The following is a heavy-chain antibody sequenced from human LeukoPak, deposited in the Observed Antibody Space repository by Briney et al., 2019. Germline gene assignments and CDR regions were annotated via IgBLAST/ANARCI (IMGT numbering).Heavy chain of an antibody. V-gene: IGHV3-30*04. CDR3: ARDLKSSRAYFGY. Sequence: GGSLRLSCAASGFTFSSYAMHWVRQAPGKELEWVAVISYDGSNKYYADSVKGRFTISRDNSKNTLYLQMNSLRAEDTAVYYCARDLKSSRAYFGYWGQGTLVTVSS. CDR1: GFTFSSYA. J-gene: IGHJ4*02. CDR2: ISYDGSNK.